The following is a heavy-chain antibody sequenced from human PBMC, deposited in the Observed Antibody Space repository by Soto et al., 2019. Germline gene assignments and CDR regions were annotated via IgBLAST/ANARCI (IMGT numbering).Heavy chain of an antibody. V-gene: IGHV1-8*01. CDR2: MNPNSGNT. J-gene: IGHJ6*03. D-gene: IGHD3-16*01. Sequence: AVKVSCKASGYTFTSYDSNWGRHATGQGREGRGWMNPNSGNTGYAQKFQGRVTMTSNTSISTAYMELSSLRSEDTAVYYCARVRLEYYMDVWGKGTTVPVSS. CDR3: ARVRLEYYMDV. CDR1: GYTFTSYD.